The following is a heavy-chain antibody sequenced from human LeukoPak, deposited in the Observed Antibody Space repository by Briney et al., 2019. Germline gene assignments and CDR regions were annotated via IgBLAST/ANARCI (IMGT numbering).Heavy chain of an antibody. CDR1: GYTFTSYA. CDR2: INTNTGNP. V-gene: IGHV7-4-1*02. Sequence: ASVKVSCKASGYTFTSYAMNWVRQAPGQGLEWMGWINTNTGNPTYAQGFTGRFVFSLDTSVSTAYLQISSLKAEDTAVYYCARVGMATFHYHYYMDVWGKGTTVTVSS. CDR3: ARVGMATFHYHYYMDV. J-gene: IGHJ6*03. D-gene: IGHD5-24*01.